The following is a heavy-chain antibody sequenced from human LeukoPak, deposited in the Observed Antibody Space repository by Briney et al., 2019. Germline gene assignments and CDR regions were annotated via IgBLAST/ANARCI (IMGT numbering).Heavy chain of an antibody. CDR3: AKDQGERFLEWFPDAFDI. V-gene: IGHV3-23*01. J-gene: IGHJ3*02. Sequence: PGGSLRLSCAASGFTFSSYAMSLVRQAPGKGLEWVSAISGSGGSTYYADSVKGRFTISRDNSKNTLYLQMNSLRAEDTAVYYCAKDQGERFLEWFPDAFDIWGQGTMVTVSS. CDR2: ISGSGGST. CDR1: GFTFSSYA. D-gene: IGHD3-3*01.